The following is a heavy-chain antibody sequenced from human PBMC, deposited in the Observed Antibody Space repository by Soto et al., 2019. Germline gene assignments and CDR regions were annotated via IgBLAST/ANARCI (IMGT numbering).Heavy chain of an antibody. J-gene: IGHJ4*02. V-gene: IGHV3-23*01. CDR1: GFTFSSYA. CDR2: IGVGGGDR. CDR3: ARVRFGELV. Sequence: EVQLLESGGGLVQPGGSLRLSCAASGFTFSSYAMSWVRQAPGKGLDWVSIIGVGGGDRYYPESVKGRFTISRDNSRDTLYLEMNSLRDEDTAVYYCARVRFGELVWGQVTLVTVSS. D-gene: IGHD3-10*01.